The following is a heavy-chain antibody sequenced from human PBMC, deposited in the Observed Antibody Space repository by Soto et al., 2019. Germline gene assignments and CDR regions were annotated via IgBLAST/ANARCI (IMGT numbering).Heavy chain of an antibody. Sequence: GGSLRLSCAASGFTFSSYWMSWVRQAPGKGLEWVANIKQDGSEKYYVDSVKGRFTISRDNAKNSLYLQMNSPRAEDTAVYYCARDRGGSGWSDPKEYYFDYWGQGTLVTVSS. CDR3: ARDRGGSGWSDPKEYYFDY. CDR2: IKQDGSEK. CDR1: GFTFSSYW. D-gene: IGHD6-19*01. J-gene: IGHJ4*02. V-gene: IGHV3-7*01.